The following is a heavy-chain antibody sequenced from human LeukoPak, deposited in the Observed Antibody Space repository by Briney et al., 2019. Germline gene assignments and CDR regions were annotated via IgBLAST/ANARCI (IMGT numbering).Heavy chain of an antibody. D-gene: IGHD1-26*01. CDR1: GFTFDDYA. J-gene: IGHJ4*02. V-gene: IGHV3-9*01. CDR3: ASFPFVYGSYYPPKDY. Sequence: PGGSLRLSCAASGFTFDDYAMHWVRQAPGKGLEWVSGISWNSGSIGYADSVKGRFTISRDNAKNSLYLQMNSLRAEDTAVYYCASFPFVYGSYYPPKDYWGQGTLVTVSS. CDR2: ISWNSGSI.